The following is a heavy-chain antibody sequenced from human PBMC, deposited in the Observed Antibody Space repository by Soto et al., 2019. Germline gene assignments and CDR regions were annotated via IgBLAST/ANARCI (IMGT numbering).Heavy chain of an antibody. CDR3: AKEWGSSWFGQTGMDV. CDR1: CTSIPIFSW. CDR2: VYPSGIG. J-gene: IGHJ6*02. Sequence: SATLYLTCAFICTSIPIFSWWTRVCKSPGKGLERIGEVYPSGIGNYNPSLKSRVSMSVDKTKNQFSLTLSSVTAADTAVYYCAKEWGSSWFGQTGMDVWGQGTTVS. D-gene: IGHD6-13*01. V-gene: IGHV4-4*02.